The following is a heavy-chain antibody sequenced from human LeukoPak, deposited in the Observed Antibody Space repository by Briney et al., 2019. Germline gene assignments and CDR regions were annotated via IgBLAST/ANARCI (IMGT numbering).Heavy chain of an antibody. J-gene: IGHJ3*02. CDR3: ARDTYDSSCYYYPDAFDI. D-gene: IGHD3-22*01. CDR1: GFTFSSYW. Sequence: PGGSLRLSCAASGFTFSSYWMHWVRQVSGKGLVWVSRINDDGSTTSYADSVKGRFTISRDNAKNTLYLQMNSLRAEDTALYYCARDTYDSSCYYYPDAFDIWGQGTMVTVSS. CDR2: INDDGSTT. V-gene: IGHV3-74*01.